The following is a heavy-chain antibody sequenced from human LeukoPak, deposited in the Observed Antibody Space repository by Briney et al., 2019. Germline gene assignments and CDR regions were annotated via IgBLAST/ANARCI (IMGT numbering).Heavy chain of an antibody. V-gene: IGHV5-51*01. Sequence: AESLKFSCTGSAYSSTSYWIGWVRQMPGKGLEWMGIIYSGDSDTRYSPSFQGQVTTSADKSISTAYLQWSSLKASDTAMYYCARLGGGDYGDYEYYFDYWGQGTLVTVSS. J-gene: IGHJ4*02. CDR2: IYSGDSDT. CDR1: AYSSTSYW. D-gene: IGHD4-17*01. CDR3: ARLGGGDYGDYEYYFDY.